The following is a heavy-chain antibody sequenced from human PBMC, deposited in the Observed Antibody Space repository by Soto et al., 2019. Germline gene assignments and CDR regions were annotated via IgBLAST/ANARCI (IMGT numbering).Heavy chain of an antibody. CDR3: ARMGGILTGYYTLYYYYGMDV. V-gene: IGHV4-34*01. D-gene: IGHD3-9*01. CDR2: INHSGST. CDR1: GGSFSGYY. J-gene: IGHJ6*02. Sequence: PSETLSLTCAVYGGSFSGYYWSWISQTTGKGLEWIGEINHSGSTNYNPSLKSRVTISVDTSKNQFSLKLSSVTAADTAVYYCARMGGILTGYYTLYYYYGMDVWGQGTTVTVSS.